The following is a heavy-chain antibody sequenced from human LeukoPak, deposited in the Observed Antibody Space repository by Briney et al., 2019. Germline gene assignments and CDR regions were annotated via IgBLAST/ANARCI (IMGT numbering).Heavy chain of an antibody. J-gene: IGHJ4*02. CDR1: GYTFTGYY. CDR3: ARDKQPTSRIVATILGSRRGAVFDY. V-gene: IGHV1-18*04. Sequence: AASVKVSCKASGYTFTGYYMHWVRQAPGQGLEWMGWISAYNGNTNYAQKLQGRVTMTTDTSTSTAYMELRSLRSDDTAVYYCARDKQPTSRIVATILGSRRGAVFDYWGQGTLVTVSS. D-gene: IGHD5-12*01. CDR2: ISAYNGNT.